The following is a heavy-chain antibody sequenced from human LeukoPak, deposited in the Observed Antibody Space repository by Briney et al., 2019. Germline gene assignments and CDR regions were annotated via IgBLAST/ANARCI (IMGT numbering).Heavy chain of an antibody. V-gene: IGHV1-58*02. Sequence: FTFXXSAXXXVRQDRXQRLXXIGWIVVGSGNTNYSQKFQERVTITRDMSKNTAYMQLSSLRSEDTAVYYCAAAGTGTTYYFDYWGQGTLVTVSS. J-gene: IGHJ4*02. CDR1: FTFXXSA. CDR2: IVVGSGNT. D-gene: IGHD1-1*01. CDR3: AAAGTGTTYYFDY.